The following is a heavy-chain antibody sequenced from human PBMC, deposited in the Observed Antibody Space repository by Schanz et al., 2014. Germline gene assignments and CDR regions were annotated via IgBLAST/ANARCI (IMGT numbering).Heavy chain of an antibody. J-gene: IGHJ6*02. Sequence: QVQLVQSGTEVQKLGASVKVSCQTSGYTFTAYGINWVRQAPGQGLEWIGWISAQTGDTRYAQKMQGRVTMTRDVSSTTAFLELRSLRSDDTAVYYCARAKRFGDMDVWGQGTTVTVSS. D-gene: IGHD3-10*01. V-gene: IGHV1-18*01. CDR2: ISAQTGDT. CDR3: ARAKRFGDMDV. CDR1: GYTFTAYG.